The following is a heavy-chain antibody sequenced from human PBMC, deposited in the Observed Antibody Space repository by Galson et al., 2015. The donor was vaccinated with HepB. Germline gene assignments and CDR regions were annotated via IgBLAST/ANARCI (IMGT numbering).Heavy chain of an antibody. CDR3: ARDVGGDSFFGY. CDR2: IGGGGEYT. CDR1: GFTFSSYA. D-gene: IGHD2-21*02. J-gene: IGHJ4*02. Sequence: SLRLSCAASGFTFSSYAMHWVRQAPGKGLEWVSTIGGGGEYTHYADSMKGRFSISRDNFKNVIYLQMTSLGAEDTAVYYCARDVGGDSFFGYWGQGTLVTASS. V-gene: IGHV3-23*01.